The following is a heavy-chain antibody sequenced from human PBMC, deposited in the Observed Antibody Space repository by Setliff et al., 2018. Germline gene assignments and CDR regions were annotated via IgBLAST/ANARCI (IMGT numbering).Heavy chain of an antibody. V-gene: IGHV5-51*01. Sequence: PGESLKISCKGSGYSFTSNWIAWVRQMPGKGLECMGIIYPGNSNTRYSPPFQGQVTISADKAINTAYLQWNSLQASDAAMYYCARQGWSSTSCHSIDYWGQGTLVTVSS. J-gene: IGHJ4*02. CDR2: IYPGNSNT. D-gene: IGHD2-2*01. CDR3: ARQGWSSTSCHSIDY. CDR1: GYSFTSNW.